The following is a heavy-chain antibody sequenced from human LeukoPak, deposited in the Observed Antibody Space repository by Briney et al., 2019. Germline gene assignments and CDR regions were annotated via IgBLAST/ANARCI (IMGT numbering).Heavy chain of an antibody. CDR1: GLTLSSSY. J-gene: IGHJ4*02. CDR2: IYSGGNT. D-gene: IGHD5-12*01. Sequence: GGSLRLSCAPSGLTLSSSYMSWVRQAPGKGPEWVSVIYSGGNTYYPDSVKARFTISRDNSRNTLYLQMNSLRAEDTAVYYCARISGTHSYHFDSWGQGALVTVSS. CDR3: ARISGTHSYHFDS. V-gene: IGHV3-66*01.